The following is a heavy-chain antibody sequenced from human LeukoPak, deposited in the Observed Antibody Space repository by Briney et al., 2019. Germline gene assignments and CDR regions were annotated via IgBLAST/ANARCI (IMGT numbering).Heavy chain of an antibody. Sequence: GGSLRLSCAASGFTFSSYWMSWVRQAPGKGLEWVANIKQDGSEKSYVDSVKGRFTISRDNAKNSLYLQMNSLRAEDTAVYYCARERGYYDNSGYLPTTYFQHWGQGTLVTVSS. J-gene: IGHJ1*01. CDR3: ARERGYYDNSGYLPTTYFQH. D-gene: IGHD3-22*01. V-gene: IGHV3-7*01. CDR2: IKQDGSEK. CDR1: GFTFSSYW.